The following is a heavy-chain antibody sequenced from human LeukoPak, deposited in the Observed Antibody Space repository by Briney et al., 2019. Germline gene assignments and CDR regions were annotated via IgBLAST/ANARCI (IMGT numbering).Heavy chain of an antibody. CDR2: ISWDGGST. V-gene: IGHV3-43*01. J-gene: IGHJ6*03. D-gene: IGHD6-19*01. Sequence: GGSLRLSCAASGFTFDDYTMHWVRHAPGKGLEWVSLISWDGGSTYYADSVKGRFTISRDNSKNSLYLQMNSLRTEDTALYYCAKGSVAVPDYYYMDVWGKGTTVTVSS. CDR3: AKGSVAVPDYYYMDV. CDR1: GFTFDDYT.